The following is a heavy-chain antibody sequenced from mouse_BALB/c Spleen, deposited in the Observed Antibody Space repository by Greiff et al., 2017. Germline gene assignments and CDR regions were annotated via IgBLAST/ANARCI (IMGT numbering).Heavy chain of an antibody. J-gene: IGHJ4*01. CDR1: GFTFSSYA. D-gene: IGHD2-4*01. CDR2: ISSGGSYT. CDR3: ARPRMITARDYAMDY. Sequence: EVKLMESGGGLVKPGGSLKLSCAASGFTFSSYAMSWVRQTPEKRLEWVATISSGGSYTYYPDSVKGRFTISRDNAKNTLYLQMSRLRSEDTAMYYCARPRMITARDYAMDYWGQGTSVTVSS. V-gene: IGHV5-9-3*01.